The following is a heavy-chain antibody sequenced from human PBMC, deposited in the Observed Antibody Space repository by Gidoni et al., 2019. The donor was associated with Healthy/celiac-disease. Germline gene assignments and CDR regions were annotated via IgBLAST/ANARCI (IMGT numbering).Heavy chain of an antibody. CDR2: ISGSGGST. V-gene: IGHV3-23*01. Sequence: EVQLLESGGGLVQPGGSLRLSCAASGFTFSSYAMSWVRQAPGKGLEWVSAISGSGGSTYYADSVKGRFTISRDNSKNTLYLQMNSLRAEETAVYYCAKDLRYSVGGGSCFFDYWGQGTLVTVSS. J-gene: IGHJ4*02. CDR3: AKDLRYSVGGGSCFFDY. D-gene: IGHD2-15*01. CDR1: GFTFSSYA.